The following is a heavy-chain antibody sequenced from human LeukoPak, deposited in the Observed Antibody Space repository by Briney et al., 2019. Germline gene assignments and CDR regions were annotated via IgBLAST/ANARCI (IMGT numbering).Heavy chain of an antibody. CDR3: ARDPGSGWYARAPSDH. V-gene: IGHV3-21*01. D-gene: IGHD6-19*01. CDR2: ISSSSSNI. J-gene: IGHJ4*02. Sequence: GGSLRLSCAASGFTFSSYTMNWVRQRPGGGLEWVSSISSSSSNIYYADSVKSRFTISIDNAKSSLYLQMNSLRAEDTAVYYCARDPGSGWYARAPSDHWGQGNLVTVSS. CDR1: GFTFSSYT.